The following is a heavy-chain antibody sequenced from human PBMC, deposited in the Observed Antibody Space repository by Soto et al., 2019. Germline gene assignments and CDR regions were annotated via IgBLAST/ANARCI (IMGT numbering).Heavy chain of an antibody. Sequence: ASGKVACNASGYSFTYNDVGWVRHAPGQGLEWMGIINPSDGSTSYAQKFQDRVTMTRDTSTSTVYMELSSLRSEDTDVYYCARAYIVVAGYFDYWGQGNLVTAS. D-gene: IGHD6-19*01. CDR2: INPSDGST. V-gene: IGHV1-46*01. CDR3: ARAYIVVAGYFDY. CDR1: GYSFTYND. J-gene: IGHJ4*02.